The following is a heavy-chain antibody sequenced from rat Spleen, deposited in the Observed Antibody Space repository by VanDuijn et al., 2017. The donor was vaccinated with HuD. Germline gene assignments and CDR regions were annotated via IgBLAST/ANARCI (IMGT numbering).Heavy chain of an antibody. CDR1: GFTFSNYG. V-gene: IGHV5-19*01. CDR3: ATDRGYYSGHWYFDF. Sequence: EVQLVESGGGLVQPGRSMKFSCTASGFTFSNYGMHWIRQAPTKGLEWVASISPSGGSTYYRDSVKGRFTISRDNAKSTLYLQMDSLRSEDTATYYCATDRGYYSGHWYFDFWGPGTMVTVSS. J-gene: IGHJ1*01. CDR2: ISPSGGST. D-gene: IGHD1-1*01.